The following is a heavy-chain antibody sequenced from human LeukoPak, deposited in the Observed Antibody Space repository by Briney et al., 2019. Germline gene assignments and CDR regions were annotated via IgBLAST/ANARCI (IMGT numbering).Heavy chain of an antibody. V-gene: IGHV4-39*01. D-gene: IGHD4-17*01. CDR2: IYYSGST. CDR3: ARDYGDSDY. Sequence: PSETLSLTCTVSGGSISGSSYFWGWIRQPPGKGLEWIGSIYYSGSTYYNPSLKSRVTISVDTSKNQFSLKLSSVTAADTAVYYCARDYGDSDYWGQGTLVTVS. J-gene: IGHJ4*02. CDR1: GGSISGSSYF.